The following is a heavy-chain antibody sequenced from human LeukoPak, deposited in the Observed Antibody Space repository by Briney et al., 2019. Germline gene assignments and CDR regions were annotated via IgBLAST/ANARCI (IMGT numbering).Heavy chain of an antibody. CDR3: ARSVGAAAHFDY. D-gene: IGHD6-13*01. CDR2: IYYSGST. V-gene: IGHV4-59*08. J-gene: IGHJ4*02. Sequence: SETLSLTCTVSGGSINSYYWSWSRQPPGRGLEWIGYIYYSGSTNYNPSLKSRVTMSVDTSKNQFSLNLSSVTAADTAVYYCARSVGAAAHFDYWGQGTLVTVSS. CDR1: GGSINSYY.